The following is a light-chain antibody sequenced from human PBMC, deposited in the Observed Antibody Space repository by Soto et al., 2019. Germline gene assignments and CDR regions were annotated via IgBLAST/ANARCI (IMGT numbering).Light chain of an antibody. V-gene: IGLV1-40*01. J-gene: IGLJ1*01. CDR3: QSYDSSLSGYV. CDR1: SSNIGAGYD. CDR2: ANT. Sequence: QSVLTQPPSVSGAPGQSVTISCTGSSSNIGAGYDVHWYQQLPGTAPKLLIYANTNRPSGVPDRFSGSKSGTSASLAITGLRAEDEADYYCQSYDSSLSGYVFGTGTKVTVL.